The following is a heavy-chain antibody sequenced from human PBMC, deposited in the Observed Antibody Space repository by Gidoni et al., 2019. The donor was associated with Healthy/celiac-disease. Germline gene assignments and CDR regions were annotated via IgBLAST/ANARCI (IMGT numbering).Heavy chain of an antibody. CDR3: ARGVGGNSLESY. CDR2: INHSGST. CDR1: GGSFSGYY. J-gene: IGHJ4*02. V-gene: IGHV4-34*01. Sequence: QVQLQQWGAGLLKPSETLSLTCAVYGGSFSGYYWSWIRQPPGKGLEWIGEINHSGSTNYNPSLKSRVTKSVDTSKNQFSLKLSSVTAADTAVYYCARGVGGNSLESYWGQGTLVTVSS. D-gene: IGHD2-21*02.